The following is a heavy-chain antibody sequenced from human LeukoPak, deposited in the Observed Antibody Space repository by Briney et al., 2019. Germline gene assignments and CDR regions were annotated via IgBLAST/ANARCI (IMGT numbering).Heavy chain of an antibody. J-gene: IGHJ5*02. CDR3: AKTGSNGGGAHNWFDP. CDR2: ISGSGGST. D-gene: IGHD1-26*01. V-gene: IGHV3-23*01. Sequence: PGGSLRLSCAAPGFTFSSYAMSWVRQAPGKGLEWVSAISGSGGSTYYADSVKGRFTISRDNSKNTLYLQMNSLRAEDTAVYYCAKTGSNGGGAHNWFDPWGQGTLVTVTS. CDR1: GFTFSSYA.